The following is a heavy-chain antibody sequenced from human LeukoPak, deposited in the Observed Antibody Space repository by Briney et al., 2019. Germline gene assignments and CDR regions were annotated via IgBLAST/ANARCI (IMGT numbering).Heavy chain of an antibody. V-gene: IGHV1-8*01. CDR1: GYTFTRYD. CDR3: ARDDDYGAPTEYFHH. CDR2: MNPNSGNT. J-gene: IGHJ1*01. Sequence: ASVKVSCKASGYTFTRYDINWVRQAAGQGVEGMGWMNPNSGNTGYAQKFQGRVTITTNTSISTAYMELSSLRSEDTAVYYCARDDDYGAPTEYFHHWGQGTLVTVSS. D-gene: IGHD4-17*01.